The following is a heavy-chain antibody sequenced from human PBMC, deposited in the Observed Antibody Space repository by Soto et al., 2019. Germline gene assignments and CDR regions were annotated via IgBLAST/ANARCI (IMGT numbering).Heavy chain of an antibody. V-gene: IGHV3-30-3*01. J-gene: IGHJ5*02. Sequence: QVQLVESGGGVVQPGRSLRLSCAASGFNFSSYAMHWVRQAPGNGLEWVAVISYDGSNKYYADSVKGRFTISRDNSKNTLYLQMNSLRAEDTAVYYCARDGGIVGATDWFDPWGQGTLVTVSS. CDR2: ISYDGSNK. D-gene: IGHD1-26*01. CDR3: ARDGGIVGATDWFDP. CDR1: GFNFSSYA.